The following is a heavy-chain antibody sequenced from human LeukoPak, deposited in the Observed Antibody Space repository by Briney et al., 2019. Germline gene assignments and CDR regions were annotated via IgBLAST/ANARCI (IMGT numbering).Heavy chain of an antibody. CDR3: TTAQWLGSTFDY. J-gene: IGHJ4*02. V-gene: IGHV3-15*01. CDR1: GFTFSNAW. Sequence: GGSLRLSCAASGFTFSNAWMSWVRQAPGKGLEWVGRIKSKTDGGTTDYAAPVKGRFTISRDDSKNTLYLQMNSLKTEDTAVYYCTTAQWLGSTFDYWGQGTLVTVSS. D-gene: IGHD6-19*01. CDR2: IKSKTDGGTT.